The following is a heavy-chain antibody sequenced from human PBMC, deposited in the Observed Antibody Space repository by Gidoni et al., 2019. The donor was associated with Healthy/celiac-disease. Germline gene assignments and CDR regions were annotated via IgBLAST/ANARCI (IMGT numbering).Heavy chain of an antibody. J-gene: IGHJ6*04. CDR2: IYSGGST. D-gene: IGHD4-17*01. CDR3: ARGPLLSTVTTSWYYYYGMDV. CDR1: GFTASSNY. Sequence: EVQLVESGGGLVQPGGSLRLTFAASGFTASSNYMRWVRKAPGKGLEWVSVIYSGGSTYYADSVKGRFTISRDNSKNTLYLQMNSLRAEDTAVYYCARGPLLSTVTTSWYYYYGMDVWGKGTTVTVSS. V-gene: IGHV3-66*02.